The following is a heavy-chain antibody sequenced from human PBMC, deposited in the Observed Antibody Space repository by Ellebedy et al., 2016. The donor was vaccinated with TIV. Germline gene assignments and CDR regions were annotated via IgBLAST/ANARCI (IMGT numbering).Heavy chain of an antibody. J-gene: IGHJ5*02. CDR3: ARMPIQSNSFGWFDP. V-gene: IGHV4-61*08. D-gene: IGHD6-6*01. Sequence: MPSETLSLTCTVSGGSVSSGDYCWGWIRQAPGKGLEWIAYTSNSGLTNYNPSLTTRVTISLDTSKDQFSLDLSSVTAADTALYFCARMPIQSNSFGWFDPWGQGALVTVSS. CDR1: GGSVSSGDYC. CDR2: TSNSGLT.